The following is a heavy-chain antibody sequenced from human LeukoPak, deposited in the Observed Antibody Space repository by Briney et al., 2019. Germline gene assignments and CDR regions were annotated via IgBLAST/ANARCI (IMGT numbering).Heavy chain of an antibody. CDR1: GFTFSGSA. CDR2: IRSKANSYAT. J-gene: IGHJ6*03. CDR3: TRQFLVRGIAAAGTNYYYMDV. Sequence: GGSLRLSCAASGFTFSGSAMHWVRQASGKGLEWVGRIRSKANSYATAYAASVKGRFTISRDDSKNTAYLQMNSLKTEDTAVYYCTRQFLVRGIAAAGTNYYYMDVWGKGTTVTVSS. V-gene: IGHV3-73*01. D-gene: IGHD6-13*01.